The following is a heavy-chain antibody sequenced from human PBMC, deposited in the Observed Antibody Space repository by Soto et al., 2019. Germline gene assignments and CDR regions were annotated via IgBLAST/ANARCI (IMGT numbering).Heavy chain of an antibody. V-gene: IGHV1-69*08. CDR2: IIPILGIA. CDR3: ARDLNDSSGYSSSWFDH. Sequence: QVQLVQSGAEVKKPGSSVKVSCKASGGTFSSYTISWVRQAPGQGLEWMGRIIPILGIANYAQKFQGRVTITADKSPNKADMALSSLRAEDTAVYYCARDLNDSSGYSSSWFDHWGQGTLVTVSS. D-gene: IGHD3-22*01. J-gene: IGHJ5*02. CDR1: GGTFSSYT.